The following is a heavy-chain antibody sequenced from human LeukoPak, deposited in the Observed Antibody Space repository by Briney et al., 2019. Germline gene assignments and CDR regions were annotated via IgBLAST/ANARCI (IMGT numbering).Heavy chain of an antibody. CDR1: GFTVSSNY. Sequence: GGSLRLSCAASGFTVSSNYMSWVRQAPGKGLEWVSVIYSGGSIYYADSVKGRFTISRDNSKNTLYLQMNSLRAEDTAVYYCARGPPWYSSSWYFDYWGQGTLVTVSS. CDR3: ARGPPWYSSSWYFDY. V-gene: IGHV3-53*01. D-gene: IGHD6-13*01. J-gene: IGHJ4*02. CDR2: IYSGGSI.